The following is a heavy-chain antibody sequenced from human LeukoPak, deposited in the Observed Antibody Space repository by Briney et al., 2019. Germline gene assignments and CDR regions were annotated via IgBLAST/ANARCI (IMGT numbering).Heavy chain of an antibody. D-gene: IGHD5-12*01. V-gene: IGHV3-30*18. Sequence: PGRSLRLSCAASGFTFSSYGMHWVRQAPGKGLEWVAVISYDGSNKYYADSVKGRFTISRDNSKNTLYLQMNSLRAEDTAVYYCAKDPGYSGYDYFDYWGQGTLVTVSS. J-gene: IGHJ4*02. CDR3: AKDPGYSGYDYFDY. CDR1: GFTFSSYG. CDR2: ISYDGSNK.